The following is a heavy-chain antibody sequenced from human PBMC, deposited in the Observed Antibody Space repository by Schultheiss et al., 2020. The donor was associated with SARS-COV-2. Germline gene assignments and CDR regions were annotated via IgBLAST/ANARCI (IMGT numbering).Heavy chain of an antibody. J-gene: IGHJ4*02. Sequence: GGSLRLSCAASGFTFSSYEMNWVRQAPGKGLEWVSYISSSGSTIYYADSVKGRFTISRDNAKNSLYLQMNSLRGEDTAVYYCARGPSPDYGYYFDYWGQGTLVTVSS. CDR1: GFTFSSYE. V-gene: IGHV3-48*03. CDR3: ARGPSPDYGYYFDY. CDR2: ISSSGSTI. D-gene: IGHD4-17*01.